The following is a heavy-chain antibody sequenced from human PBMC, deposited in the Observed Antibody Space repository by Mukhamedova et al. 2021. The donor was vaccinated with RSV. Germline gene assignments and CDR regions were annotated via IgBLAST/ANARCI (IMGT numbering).Heavy chain of an antibody. V-gene: IGHV3-23*01. Sequence: SALSGDGAVTYYADSAKCRFTITRDNSNNTLYLQMNSLRDEDTALYYCARVWNPGSYADYVGQVTLVTVSS. CDR2: LSGDGAVT. CDR3: ARVWNPGSYADY. J-gene: IGHJ4*02. D-gene: IGHD1-26*01.